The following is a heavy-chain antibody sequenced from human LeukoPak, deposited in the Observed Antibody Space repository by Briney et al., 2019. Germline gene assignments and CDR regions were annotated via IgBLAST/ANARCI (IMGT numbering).Heavy chain of an antibody. J-gene: IGHJ4*02. CDR3: AKSFTSSSSDY. D-gene: IGHD6-13*01. Sequence: GGSLRLSCAASGFTFSSYETNWVRQAPGKGLEWVSAISVGGTTTYYADSVKGRFSISRDNSENTLYLQMNGLRADDTAVYSCAKSFTSSSSDYWGQGTLVTVSS. V-gene: IGHV3-23*01. CDR1: GFTFSSYE. CDR2: ISVGGTTT.